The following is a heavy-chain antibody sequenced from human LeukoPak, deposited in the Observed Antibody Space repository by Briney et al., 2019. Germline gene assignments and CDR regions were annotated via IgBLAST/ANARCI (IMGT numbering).Heavy chain of an antibody. D-gene: IGHD2-15*01. CDR1: GGSISSSSYY. J-gene: IGHJ3*02. CDR3: ASSLGYCSGGSCYPDAFDI. Sequence: PSETLSLTCTVSGGSISSSSYYWGWIRQPPGKGLEWIGSIYYSGSTYYNPSLKSRVTISVDTSKIQFSLKLSSVTAADTAVYYCASSLGYCSGGSCYPDAFDIWGQGTMVTVSS. V-gene: IGHV4-39*01. CDR2: IYYSGST.